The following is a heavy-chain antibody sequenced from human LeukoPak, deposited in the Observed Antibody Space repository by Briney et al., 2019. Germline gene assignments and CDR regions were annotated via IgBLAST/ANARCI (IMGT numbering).Heavy chain of an antibody. V-gene: IGHV4-59*11. CDR2: IYYSGST. CDR3: ARAKYCSSTSCYRRDAFDI. CDR1: GGSISSHY. Sequence: SETLSLTCTVSGGSISSHYWSWIRQPPGKGLEWIGYIYYSGSTNYNPSLKGRVTISVDTSKNQFSLKLSSVTAADTAVYYCARAKYCSSTSCYRRDAFDIWGQGTMVTVSS. J-gene: IGHJ3*02. D-gene: IGHD2-2*01.